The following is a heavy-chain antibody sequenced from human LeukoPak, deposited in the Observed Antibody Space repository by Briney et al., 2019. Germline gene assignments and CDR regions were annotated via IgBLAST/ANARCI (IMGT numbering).Heavy chain of an antibody. V-gene: IGHV3-48*02. CDR1: GFTFSSYS. Sequence: GGSLRLSCAASGFTFSSYSMNWVRQAPGKGLEWVSYISSSNNTIYYADSVKGGFTISRDNAKNSLYLQMNSLRDEDTAVYYCARVGTYYYGSGSSMGDFDYWGQGTLVTVSS. D-gene: IGHD3-10*01. CDR2: ISSSNNTI. J-gene: IGHJ4*02. CDR3: ARVGTYYYGSGSSMGDFDY.